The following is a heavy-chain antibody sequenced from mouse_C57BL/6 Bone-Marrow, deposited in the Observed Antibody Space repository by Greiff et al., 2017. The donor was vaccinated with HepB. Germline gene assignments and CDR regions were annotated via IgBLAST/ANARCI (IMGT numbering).Heavy chain of an antibody. D-gene: IGHD4-1*02. CDR2: IRSKSSNYAT. J-gene: IGHJ2*01. V-gene: IGHV10-3*01. CDR1: GFTFNTYA. Sequence: EVQRVESGGGLVQPKGSLKLSCAASGFTFNTYAMHWVRQAPGKGLEWVARIRSKSSNYATYYADSVKDRFTISRDDSQSMLYLQMNNLKTEDTAMYYCVRARNWAYYFDYWGQGTTLTVSS. CDR3: VRARNWAYYFDY.